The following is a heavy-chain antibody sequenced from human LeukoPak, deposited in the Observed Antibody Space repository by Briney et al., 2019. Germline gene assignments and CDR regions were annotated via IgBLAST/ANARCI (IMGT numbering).Heavy chain of an antibody. V-gene: IGHV3-23*01. CDR1: GFTLSSFG. CDR3: AKQLWFLNYYFYYMDV. J-gene: IGHJ6*03. Sequence: GGSLRLSCAASGFTLSSFGMSWVRQAPGKGLEWVSAISSTGGTAYYADSVKGRFTISRDNSKNTLYLQMNSLRAEDTAIYYCAKQLWFLNYYFYYMDVWGKGTTVTVSS. D-gene: IGHD5-18*01. CDR2: ISSTGGTA.